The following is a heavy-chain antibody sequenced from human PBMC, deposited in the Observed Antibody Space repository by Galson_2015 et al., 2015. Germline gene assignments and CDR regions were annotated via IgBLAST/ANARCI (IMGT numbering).Heavy chain of an antibody. D-gene: IGHD1-26*01. J-gene: IGHJ4*02. CDR3: ARGEAGALDY. Sequence: CAISGDSVSSNSAAWNWIRQSPSRGLEWLTRTYYRSKWYNDYAPSVKSRITVKPDTSKNQFSLQLNSVTPEDTAVYYCARGEAGALDYWGQGPLVTVSS. CDR1: GDSVSSNSAA. V-gene: IGHV6-1*01. CDR2: TYYRSKWYN.